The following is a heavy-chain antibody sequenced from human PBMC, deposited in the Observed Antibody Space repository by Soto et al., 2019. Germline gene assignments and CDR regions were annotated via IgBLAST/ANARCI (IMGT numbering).Heavy chain of an antibody. D-gene: IGHD6-6*01. CDR2: INAGNGNT. CDR1: GYTFTSYA. CDR3: ARDSRIAARPHDNWFDP. V-gene: IGHV1-3*01. J-gene: IGHJ5*02. Sequence: ASVKVSCKASGYTFTSYAMHWVRQAPGQRLEWMGWINAGNGNTKYAQKFQGRVTITRDTSASTAYMELSSLRSEDTAAYYCARDSRIAARPHDNWFDPWGQGTLVTVSS.